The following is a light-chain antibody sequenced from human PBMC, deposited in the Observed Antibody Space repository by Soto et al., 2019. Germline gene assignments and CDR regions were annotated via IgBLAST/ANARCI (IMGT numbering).Light chain of an antibody. CDR2: GAS. Sequence: EIVLTQSPGTLSLSPGERATLSCRVSQRVSNNYLAWYQQKPGQAPRLLIYGASTRATCIPDRFSGSGSATDFTLTISRLEPEDFAVYYCQQYGSSPPITFGQGTRLEIK. CDR1: QRVSNNY. J-gene: IGKJ5*01. V-gene: IGKV3-20*01. CDR3: QQYGSSPPIT.